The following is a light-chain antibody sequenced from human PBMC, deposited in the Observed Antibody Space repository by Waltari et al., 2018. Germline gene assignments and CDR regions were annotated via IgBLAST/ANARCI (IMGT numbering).Light chain of an antibody. V-gene: IGLV3-10*01. CDR2: EDV. CDR1: ALPKKY. CDR3: YSTDSSGNVQV. J-gene: IGLJ2*01. Sequence: SYELTQPPSVSVSPGQTARITCSGDALPKKYAYWYQQKSGQAPVQVIYEDVKQPSGIPERFSGSSSGTMVTLTISGAQVEDEADYYCYSTDSSGNVQVFGGGTKLTVL.